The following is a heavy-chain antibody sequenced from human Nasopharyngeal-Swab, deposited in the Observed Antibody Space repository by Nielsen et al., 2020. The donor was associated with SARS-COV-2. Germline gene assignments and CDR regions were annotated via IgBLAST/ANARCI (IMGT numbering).Heavy chain of an antibody. D-gene: IGHD6-19*01. CDR3: ARDSAVAGRGRVPGY. J-gene: IGHJ4*02. V-gene: IGHV3-48*03. CDR1: GFTFSSYE. Sequence: GESLKISCAASGFTFSSYEMNWVRQAPGKGLEWVSYISSSGSTIYYADSVKGRFTISRDNAKNSLYLQMNSLRAEDTAVYYCARDSAVAGRGRVPGYWGQGTLVTVSS. CDR2: ISSSGSTI.